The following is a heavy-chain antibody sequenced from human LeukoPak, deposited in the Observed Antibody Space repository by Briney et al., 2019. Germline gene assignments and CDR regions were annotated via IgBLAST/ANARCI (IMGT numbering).Heavy chain of an antibody. Sequence: GGSLRLSCAASGFTFSSYGMNWVRQAPGKGLEWVSYISTTSSIIYYADSVKGRFTISRDTAKSSLYLQMTSLRDDDTAVHYCARGGYIDYWGQGTLVTVSS. V-gene: IGHV3-48*02. J-gene: IGHJ4*02. CDR1: GFTFSSYG. D-gene: IGHD5-12*01. CDR2: ISTTSSII. CDR3: ARGGYIDY.